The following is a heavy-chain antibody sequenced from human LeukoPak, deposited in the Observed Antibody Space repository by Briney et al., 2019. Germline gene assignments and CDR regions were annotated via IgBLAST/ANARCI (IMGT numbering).Heavy chain of an antibody. CDR2: ISGTGANT. V-gene: IGHV3-23*01. D-gene: IGHD6-19*01. CDR1: GFAFISFT. J-gene: IGHJ4*02. CDR3: AKDHGVAVTGMFY. Sequence: GGSLRLSCAASGFAFISFTMSWVRQTPGKGLEWVASISGTGANTYYADSVKGRFTISRDNSRNRLYLQMNSLGAEDTAVYYCAKDHGVAVTGMFYWGQGTLVTVSS.